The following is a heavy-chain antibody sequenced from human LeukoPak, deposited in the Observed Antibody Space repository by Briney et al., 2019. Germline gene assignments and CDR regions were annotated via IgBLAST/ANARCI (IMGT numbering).Heavy chain of an antibody. CDR1: GGSISSYY. J-gene: IGHJ6*03. V-gene: IGHV4-59*01. Sequence: PSETLSLTCTVSGGSISSYYWNWIRQPPGKGLEWIGYIYSSGTTNYNPSLRSRVSMSVDTSKNQFSLRLSSVTAADTAVYYCARLPPGWNVNGGYYYYYMDVWGKGTTVTISS. D-gene: IGHD1-1*01. CDR3: ARLPPGWNVNGGYYYYYMDV. CDR2: IYSSGTT.